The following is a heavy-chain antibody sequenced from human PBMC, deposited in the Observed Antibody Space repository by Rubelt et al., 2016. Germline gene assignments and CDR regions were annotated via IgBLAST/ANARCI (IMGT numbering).Heavy chain of an antibody. V-gene: IGHV2-70*15. CDR2: IDWDDDK. J-gene: IGHJ6*03. Sequence: QVTLRESGPALVKPTQTLTLTCTFSGFSLSTSGMCVSWIRQPPGKALEWLARIDWDDDKYYSTSLKTRLTISENTSNNQVVLTMTNVDPVDTATNYCARYYYYMDIWSKGTTVTVSS. CDR1: GFSLSTSGMC. CDR3: ARYYYYMDI.